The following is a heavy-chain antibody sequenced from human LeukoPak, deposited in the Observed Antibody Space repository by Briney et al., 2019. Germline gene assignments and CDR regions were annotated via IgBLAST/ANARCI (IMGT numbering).Heavy chain of an antibody. CDR3: ARHRTSGWGLDY. V-gene: IGHV4-59*08. D-gene: IGHD6-19*01. CDR1: VGSMSSYS. CDR2: IYYSGST. J-gene: IGHJ4*02. Sequence: SETLSLTCTVSVGSMSSYSWSWIRQPPGEGLEWIGFIYYSGSTNYNPSLKSRVTISVDTSKNQFSLKVNSVTAADTAVYYCARHRTSGWGLDYWGQGTLVTVSS.